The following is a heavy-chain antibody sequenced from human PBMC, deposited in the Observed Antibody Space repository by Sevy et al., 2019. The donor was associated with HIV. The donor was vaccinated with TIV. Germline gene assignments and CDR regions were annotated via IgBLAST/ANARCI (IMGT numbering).Heavy chain of an antibody. CDR2: ISSSSSYI. Sequence: GGSLRLSCAASGFTFSSYSMNWVRQAPGKGLEWVSSISSSSSYIYYADSMKGRFTISRDNAKNSLYLQMNSLRAEDTAVYYCAREGSYYDFWSGYSGYYYYGMDVWGQGTTVTVSS. D-gene: IGHD3-3*01. J-gene: IGHJ6*02. V-gene: IGHV3-21*01. CDR1: GFTFSSYS. CDR3: AREGSYYDFWSGYSGYYYYGMDV.